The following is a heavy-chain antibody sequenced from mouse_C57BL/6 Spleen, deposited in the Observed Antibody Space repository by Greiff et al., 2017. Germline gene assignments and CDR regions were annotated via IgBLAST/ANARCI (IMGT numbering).Heavy chain of an antibody. CDR1: GYTFTSYW. J-gene: IGHJ2*01. D-gene: IGHD2-2*01. V-gene: IGHV1-52*01. CDR2: IDPSDSET. CDR3: ARWSTMVTTGCFDY. Sequence: QVQLQQPWAELVRPGSSVKLSCKASGYTFTSYWLHWVKQRPIQGLEWICNIDPSDSETHYNQNFKDKTTLTVYKSSSTAYMQLSSLTSEDSAVYYCARWSTMVTTGCFDYWGQGTTLTVSS.